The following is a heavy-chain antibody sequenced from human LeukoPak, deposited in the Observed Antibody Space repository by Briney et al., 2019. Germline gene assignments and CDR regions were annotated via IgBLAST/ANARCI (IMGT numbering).Heavy chain of an antibody. V-gene: IGHV4-4*07. CDR3: ARTNYDILTGRIERDYYYYYTYV. CDR1: GGSISSYY. D-gene: IGHD3-9*01. CDR2: IYTSGST. J-gene: IGHJ6*03. Sequence: SETLSLTCTVSGGSISSYYWSWIRQPAGKGLEWIGRIYTSGSTNYNPSLKSRVTMSVDTSKNQFSLKLSSVTAADTAVYYCARTNYDILTGRIERDYYYYYTYVWGKGTTVTVSS.